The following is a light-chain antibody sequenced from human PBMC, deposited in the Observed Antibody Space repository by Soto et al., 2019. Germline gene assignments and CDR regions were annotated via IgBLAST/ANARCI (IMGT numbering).Light chain of an antibody. CDR1: QIISYY. CDR3: QQSYTTPWT. J-gene: IGKJ1*01. V-gene: IGKV1-39*01. CDR2: TTS. Sequence: SPTNQSPSSLSASVGDRVTITCRASQIISYYLTWYQQKPGRAPRLLIYTTSSMQSGVPSKFSGSASGTDFTLTISSLQPEDFATYYCQQSYTTPWTFGQGTKVDI.